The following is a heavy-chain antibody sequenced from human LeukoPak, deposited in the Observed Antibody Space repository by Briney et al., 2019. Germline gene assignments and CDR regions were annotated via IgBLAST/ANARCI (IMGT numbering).Heavy chain of an antibody. J-gene: IGHJ4*02. CDR1: GFSLNTDRVG. CDR2: IYWRDDK. V-gene: IGHV2-5*01. D-gene: IGHD3-3*01. CDR3: AHATYYDFWSGYPPFDY. Sequence: SGPTLVKPTQTLTLTCTFSGFSLNTDRVGVGWIRQPPGKALEWLALIYWRDDKRYSPSLKSRLTITKDTSKNQVVLTMTNMDPVDTATYYCAHATYYDFWSGYPPFDYWGQGTLVTVSS.